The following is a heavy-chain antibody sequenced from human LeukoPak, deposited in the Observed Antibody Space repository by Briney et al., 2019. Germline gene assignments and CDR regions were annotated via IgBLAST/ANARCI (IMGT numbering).Heavy chain of an antibody. J-gene: IGHJ4*02. Sequence: KPSETLSLTCTVSGYSISSGYYWGWIRQPPGKGLEWIGSIYYSGSTYYNPSLKSRVTISVDTSKNQFSLKLSSVTAADTAVYYCARHGSSWYYFDYWGQGTLVTVSS. D-gene: IGHD6-13*01. CDR3: ARHGSSWYYFDY. V-gene: IGHV4-38-2*02. CDR2: IYYSGST. CDR1: GYSISSGYY.